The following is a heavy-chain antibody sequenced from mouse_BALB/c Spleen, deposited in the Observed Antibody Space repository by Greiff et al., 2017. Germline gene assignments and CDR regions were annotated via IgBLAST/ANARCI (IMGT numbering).Heavy chain of an antibody. Sequence: EVKVVESGGGLVQPGGSRKLSCAASGFTFSSFGMHWVRQAPEKGLEWVATISSGGSYTYYPDSVKGRFTISRDNAKNTLYLQMSSLKSEDTAMYYCTRGGYGKTYFDVWGAGTTVTVSS. CDR3: TRGGYGKTYFDV. CDR2: ISSGGSYT. J-gene: IGHJ1*01. D-gene: IGHD2-10*02. V-gene: IGHV5-6*03. CDR1: GFTFSSFG.